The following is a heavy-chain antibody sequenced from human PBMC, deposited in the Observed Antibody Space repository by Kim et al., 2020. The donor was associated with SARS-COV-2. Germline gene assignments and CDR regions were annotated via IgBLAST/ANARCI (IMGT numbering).Heavy chain of an antibody. CDR1: GFTFSSYA. D-gene: IGHD1-1*01. CDR2: IWFDGSNY. Sequence: GGSLRLSCAASGFTFSSYAMNWVRQAPGKGLEWVAVIWFDGSNYYYADSVKGRFTICRDNSKNTLYLQMNSLRVEDMAVYYCTRDKGGTESRQGYMDVWG. J-gene: IGHJ6*03. V-gene: IGHV3-33*01. CDR3: TRDKGGTESRQGYMDV.